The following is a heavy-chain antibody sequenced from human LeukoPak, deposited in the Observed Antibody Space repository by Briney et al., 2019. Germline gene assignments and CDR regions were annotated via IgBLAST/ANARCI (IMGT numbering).Heavy chain of an antibody. J-gene: IGHJ4*02. CDR1: GYTFTGYY. CDR2: INPNSGGT. Sequence: GASVKVSCKASGYTFTGYYMHWVRQAPGQGLEWMGWINPNSGGTNYAQKFQGRVTMTRDTSISTAYMELSRLRSDDTALYYCAKDIAHSYEYLGGFDSWGPGTLVTVSS. D-gene: IGHD5-18*01. V-gene: IGHV1-2*02. CDR3: AKDIAHSYEYLGGFDS.